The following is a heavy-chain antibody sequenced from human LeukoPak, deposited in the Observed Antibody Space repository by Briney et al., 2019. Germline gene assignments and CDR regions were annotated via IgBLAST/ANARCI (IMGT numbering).Heavy chain of an antibody. CDR1: GYTLTELS. D-gene: IGHD6-19*01. CDR2: FDPEDGET. CDR3: ATEYSSGWYGDAFDI. Sequence: ASVKVSCKVSGYTLTELSMHWVRQAPGKGLEWMGGFDPEDGETIYAQKFQGRVTMTEDTSTDTAYMELSSLRSKDTAVYYCATEYSSGWYGDAFDIWGQGTMVTVSS. J-gene: IGHJ3*02. V-gene: IGHV1-24*01.